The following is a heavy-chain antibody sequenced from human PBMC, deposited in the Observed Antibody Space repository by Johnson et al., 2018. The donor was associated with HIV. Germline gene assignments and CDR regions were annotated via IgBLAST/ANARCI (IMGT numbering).Heavy chain of an antibody. V-gene: IGHV3-30*04. J-gene: IGHJ3*02. CDR3: AKDHLLQGAFDI. CDR1: GFTFSSYA. Sequence: VQLVESGGGVVQPGRSLILSCAASGFTFSSYAMNWVRQAPGKGLEWVAVISHDGSNKYYGDSVKGRFTISRDNSKNTVYLQMNGLRAEDTAVYYCAKDHLLQGAFDIWGQGTMVTVSS. CDR2: ISHDGSNK.